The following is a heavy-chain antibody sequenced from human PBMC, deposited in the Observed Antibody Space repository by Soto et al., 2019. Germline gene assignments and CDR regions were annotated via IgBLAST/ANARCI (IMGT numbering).Heavy chain of an antibody. Sequence: QVQLVESGGGVVQPGRSLRLSCAASGFTFSSYGMHWVRQAPGKGLEWVAVISYDGSNKYYADSVKGRFTISRDNSKTTLYLQMNSLRAEDTAVYYCAKNKGVGATRARLDYFDYWGQGTLVTVSS. D-gene: IGHD1-26*01. CDR1: GFTFSSYG. CDR3: AKNKGVGATRARLDYFDY. CDR2: ISYDGSNK. V-gene: IGHV3-30*18. J-gene: IGHJ4*02.